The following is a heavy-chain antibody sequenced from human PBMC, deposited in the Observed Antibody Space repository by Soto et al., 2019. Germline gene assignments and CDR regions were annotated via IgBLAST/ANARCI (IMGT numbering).Heavy chain of an antibody. Sequence: SETLSLTCTVSGVSMSSSGYYWGWIRQPPGKGLEWIGSIYYSGSTFYNPSLKSRVTLSIDTSRNQFSLKLSSVTAADSAVYYCARGESGSYNNWFDAWGQGTLVTVSS. V-gene: IGHV4-39*01. CDR1: GVSMSSSGYY. CDR2: IYYSGST. J-gene: IGHJ5*02. D-gene: IGHD1-26*01. CDR3: ARGESGSYNNWFDA.